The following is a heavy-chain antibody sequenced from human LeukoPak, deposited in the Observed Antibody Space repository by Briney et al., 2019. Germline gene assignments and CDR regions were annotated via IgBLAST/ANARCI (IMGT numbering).Heavy chain of an antibody. J-gene: IGHJ4*02. CDR3: AGLEAHRPLDY. CDR1: GVSVSDNNFF. CDR2: IYNSGST. Sequence: SETLSLTCTVSGVSVSDNNFFWNWIRQPPGKGLEWIGYIYNSGSTNYNPALNSRVTMSVDTSNNQFSLKLSSVIAADTAVYYCAGLEAHRPLDYWGQGTLVIVSS. V-gene: IGHV4-61*01.